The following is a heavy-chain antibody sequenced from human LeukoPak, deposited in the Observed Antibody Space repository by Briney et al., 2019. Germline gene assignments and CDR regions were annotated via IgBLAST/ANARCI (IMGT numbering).Heavy chain of an antibody. D-gene: IGHD1-26*01. J-gene: IGHJ4*02. CDR2: ISSSGSTI. CDR3: ASYSGSYQDFDY. V-gene: IGHV3-11*04. CDR1: GFTFSDYY. Sequence: PGGSLKLSCAASGFTFSDYYMSWIRQAPGKGLEWVSYISSSGSTIYYADSVKGRFTISRDNAKNSLYLQMNSLRAEDTAVYYCASYSGSYQDFDYRGQGTLVTVSS.